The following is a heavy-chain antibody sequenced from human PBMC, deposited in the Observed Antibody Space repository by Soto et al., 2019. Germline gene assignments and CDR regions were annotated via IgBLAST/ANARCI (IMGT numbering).Heavy chain of an antibody. J-gene: IGHJ6*02. V-gene: IGHV3-30*03. CDR1: GFTFSSYG. D-gene: IGHD4-17*01. CDR2: ISYDGSNK. Sequence: SGGGVVPPGRSLRLSCAASGFTFSSYGMHWVRQAPGKGLEWVAVISYDGSNKYYADSVKGRFTISRDNSKNTLYLQMNSLRAEDTAVYDCATPPQELTTWYYYYGMDVWGQGTTVTVSS. CDR3: ATPPQELTTWYYYYGMDV.